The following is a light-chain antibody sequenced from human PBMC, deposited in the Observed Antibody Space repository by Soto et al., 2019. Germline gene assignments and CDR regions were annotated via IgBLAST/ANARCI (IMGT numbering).Light chain of an antibody. J-gene: IGKJ3*01. CDR2: MAS. CDR3: QQSYNIPLT. Sequence: DIQMTQSPSTLSASVGDRVTITCRASQSVSTWLAWYQQKPGKAPQVLISMASTLESGVPSRFSGSGSGTEFTLTISSLQPDDFATYYCQQSYNIPLTFGPGTKVDFK. V-gene: IGKV1-5*03. CDR1: QSVSTW.